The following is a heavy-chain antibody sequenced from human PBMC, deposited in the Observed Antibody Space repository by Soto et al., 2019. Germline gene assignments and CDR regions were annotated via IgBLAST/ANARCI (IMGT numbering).Heavy chain of an antibody. V-gene: IGHV1-18*01. J-gene: IGHJ5*02. CDR2: IGADNGNT. D-gene: IGHD6-19*01. CDR3: ASTIAVAGTGWFDP. CDR1: GYTLTELS. Sequence: ASVKVSCKVSGYTLTELSMHWVRQAPGKGLEWMGWIGADNGNTNYAQKLQGRVTMTTDTSTSTAYMELRSLRSDDTAVYYCASTIAVAGTGWFDPWGQGTLVTVSS.